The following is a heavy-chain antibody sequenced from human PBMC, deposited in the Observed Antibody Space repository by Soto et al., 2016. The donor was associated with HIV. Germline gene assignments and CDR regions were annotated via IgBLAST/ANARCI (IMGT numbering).Heavy chain of an antibody. CDR2: GNT. CDR3: VKEEYVTMTVVANYFEY. D-gene: IGHD3-22*01. J-gene: IGHJ4*02. Sequence: EVQLLESGGGLVQPGGSRETTPVQPLDSPLTTRHELGPARLQGRGLDWIGNTYYTDSVKGRFTISRDNSKNTAYLQMNSLRAEDTAIYYCVKEEYVTMTVVANYFEYWGQGILVTVSS. V-gene: IGHV3-23*01. CDR1: DSPLTTR.